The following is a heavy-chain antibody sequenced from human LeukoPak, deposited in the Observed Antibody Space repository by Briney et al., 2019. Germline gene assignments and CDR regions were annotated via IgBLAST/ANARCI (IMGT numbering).Heavy chain of an antibody. CDR1: GFTFSAYA. V-gene: IGHV3-23*01. J-gene: IGHJ3*02. D-gene: IGHD4-17*01. CDR2: IRGGGTSE. Sequence: GGSLRLSCTGSGFTFSAYAMMWVRQAPGKGPEWVSAIRGGGTSEFYADSVKGRFRISRDNSKDTLFLQMNSLRAEDTAVYYCARDPNGDDIGAFYMWGPGTLFSVSS. CDR3: ARDPNGDDIGAFYM.